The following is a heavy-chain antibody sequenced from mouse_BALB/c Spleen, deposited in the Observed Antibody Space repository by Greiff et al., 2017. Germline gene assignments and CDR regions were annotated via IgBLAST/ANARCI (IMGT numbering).Heavy chain of an antibody. V-gene: IGHV5-6-4*01. CDR2: ISSGGSYT. D-gene: IGHD1-2*01. CDR1: GFTFSSYT. J-gene: IGHJ2*01. Sequence: EVHLVESGGGLVKPGGSLKLSCAASGFTFSSYTMSWVRQTPEKRLEWVATISSGGSYTYYPDSVKGRFTISRDNAKNPLYLQMSSLKSEDTAMYYCTRTATKNYFDYWGQGTTLTVSS. CDR3: TRTATKNYFDY.